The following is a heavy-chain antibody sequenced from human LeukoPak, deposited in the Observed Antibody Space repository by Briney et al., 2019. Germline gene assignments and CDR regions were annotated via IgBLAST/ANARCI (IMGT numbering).Heavy chain of an antibody. CDR1: GYTFTSYD. CDR2: MNPNSGNT. J-gene: IGHJ4*02. D-gene: IGHD6-19*01. CDR3: AAIIAVAGELSFDY. V-gene: IGHV1-8*01. Sequence: GASVKVSCKASGYTFTSYDINWVRQATGQGLEWMGWMNPNSGNTGYAQKFQGRVTMTRNTSISTAYMELSSLRSEDTAVYYCAAIIAVAGELSFDYWGQGTLVTVSS.